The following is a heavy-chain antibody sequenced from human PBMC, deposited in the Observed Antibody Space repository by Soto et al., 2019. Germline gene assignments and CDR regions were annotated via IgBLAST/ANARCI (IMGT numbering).Heavy chain of an antibody. CDR1: GFTFGDYA. V-gene: IGHV3-49*03. J-gene: IGHJ6*03. CDR3: TRDHRSSWAIYYYYYMDV. Sequence: EVQLVESGGGLVQPGRSLRLSCTASGFTFGDYAMSWFRQAPGKGLEWVGFIRSKAYGGTTEYAASVKGRFTISRDDSKSIAYLQMNSLKTEDTAVYYCTRDHRSSWAIYYYYYMDVWGKGTTVTVSS. D-gene: IGHD6-13*01. CDR2: IRSKAYGGTT.